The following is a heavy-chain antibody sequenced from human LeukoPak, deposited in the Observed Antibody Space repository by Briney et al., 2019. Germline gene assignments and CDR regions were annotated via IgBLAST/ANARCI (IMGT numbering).Heavy chain of an antibody. D-gene: IGHD3-10*01. CDR1: GFAFSSYA. J-gene: IGHJ4*02. Sequence: GGSLRLSCAGSGFAFSSYAMSWVRQAPGKGLEWVSAISGSGGSTYYADSVKGRFTISRDNSKNTLYLQMNSLRAEDTAVYYCAKDPLLDMGETQDEELLTYYFDYWGQGTLVTVSS. CDR2: ISGSGGST. CDR3: AKDPLLDMGETQDEELLTYYFDY. V-gene: IGHV3-23*01.